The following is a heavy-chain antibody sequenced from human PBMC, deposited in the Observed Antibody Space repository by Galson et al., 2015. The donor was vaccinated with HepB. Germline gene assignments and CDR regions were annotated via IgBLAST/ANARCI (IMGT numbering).Heavy chain of an antibody. CDR3: ARAGGSYYVGY. D-gene: IGHD1-26*01. Sequence: SLRLSCAASGFTFSSYGMHWVRQAPGKGLEWVSVIYSGGSTYYADSVKGRFTISRDNSKNTLYLQMNSLRAEDTAVYYCARAGGSYYVGYWGQGTLVTVSS. V-gene: IGHV3-66*02. J-gene: IGHJ4*02. CDR1: GFTFSSYG. CDR2: IYSGGST.